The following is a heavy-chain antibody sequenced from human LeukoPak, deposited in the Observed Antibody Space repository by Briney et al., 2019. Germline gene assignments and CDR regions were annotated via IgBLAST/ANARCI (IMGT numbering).Heavy chain of an antibody. J-gene: IGHJ4*02. CDR3: ARDRGGYSSSWDRYFDY. CDR1: GYTFTSYY. CDR2: INPSGGST. V-gene: IGHV1-46*01. D-gene: IGHD6-13*01. Sequence: ASVKVSCKASGYTFTSYYMHWVRQAPGQGLEWMGIINPSGGSTSYAQKFQGRVTMTRDTSTSTVYMELSSLRSEDTAVYYCARDRGGYSSSWDRYFDYWGQGTLVTVSS.